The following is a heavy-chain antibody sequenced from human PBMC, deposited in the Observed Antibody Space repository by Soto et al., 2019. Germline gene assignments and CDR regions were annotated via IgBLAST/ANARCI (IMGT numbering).Heavy chain of an antibody. D-gene: IGHD4-17*01. V-gene: IGHV4-59*01. CDR3: ARDYGDYVIDY. J-gene: IGHJ4*02. Sequence: AETLSLTCTVSGGSITSYYWSWIRQPPGKGLEWIGYIYYSGSTNYNPSLKSRVTISVDTSKNQFSLKLSSVTAADTAVYYCARDYGDYVIDYWGQGTLVTVS. CDR1: GGSITSYY. CDR2: IYYSGST.